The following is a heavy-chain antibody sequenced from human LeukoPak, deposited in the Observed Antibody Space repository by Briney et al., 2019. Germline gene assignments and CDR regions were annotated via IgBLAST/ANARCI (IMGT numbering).Heavy chain of an antibody. V-gene: IGHV3-7*01. D-gene: IGHD3-3*01. CDR1: GLTFSSYW. CDR3: ARDWKYYDFWSGYHNWFDP. Sequence: GGSLRLSCAASGLTFSSYWMSWVRQAPGKGLEWVANIKQDGSEKYYVDSVKGRFTISRDKAKNSLYLQMNSLRAEDTAVYYCARDWKYYDFWSGYHNWFDPWGQGTLVTVSS. J-gene: IGHJ5*02. CDR2: IKQDGSEK.